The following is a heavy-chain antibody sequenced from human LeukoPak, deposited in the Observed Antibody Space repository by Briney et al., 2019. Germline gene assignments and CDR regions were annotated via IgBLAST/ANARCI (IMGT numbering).Heavy chain of an antibody. CDR1: GLTFSNYA. CDR2: IAGDGAST. Sequence: GGSLRLSCAASGLTFSNYAMTWVRQAPGKGLEWVSTIAGDGASTYYADSVRGRFTISRDNSMNTLYLQMNNLRAEDTAVYYCAKGGHYSRFDYWGQGTLVTVSS. D-gene: IGHD3-10*01. J-gene: IGHJ4*02. V-gene: IGHV3-23*01. CDR3: AKGGHYSRFDY.